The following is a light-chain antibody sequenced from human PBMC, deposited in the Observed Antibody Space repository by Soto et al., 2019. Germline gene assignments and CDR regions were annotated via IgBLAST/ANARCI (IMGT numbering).Light chain of an antibody. V-gene: IGKV3-15*01. Sequence: EIVMTQSPDTLYVSPGEGATFSCRASQSVRTKLAWYQQKAGQAPRLLIYGASTRATGIPDRFSGSGSGTEFTLTISSLQSEDFAVYYCQQYNSWPPITFGQGTRLEI. J-gene: IGKJ5*01. CDR2: GAS. CDR3: QQYNSWPPIT. CDR1: QSVRTK.